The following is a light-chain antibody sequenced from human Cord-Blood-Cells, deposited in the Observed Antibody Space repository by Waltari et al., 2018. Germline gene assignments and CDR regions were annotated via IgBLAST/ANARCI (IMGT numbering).Light chain of an antibody. CDR2: EGS. J-gene: IGLJ2*01. CDR1: SSDVGSYNL. CDR3: CSYAGSSTLV. Sequence: QSALTQPASVSGSPGQSITISCTGTSSDVGSYNLVSWYPQHPGKAPKLMIYEGSKRPSGVSNRFSGSKSGNPASLTISGLQADDEADYYCCSYAGSSTLVFGGGTKLTVL. V-gene: IGLV2-23*01.